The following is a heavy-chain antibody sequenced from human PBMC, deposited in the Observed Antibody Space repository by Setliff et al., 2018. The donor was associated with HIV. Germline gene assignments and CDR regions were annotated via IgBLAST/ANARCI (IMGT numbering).Heavy chain of an antibody. J-gene: IGHJ4*02. V-gene: IGHV3-49*03. CDR2: IRSKYYGGAP. CDR1: GFTFGDYA. CDR3: ARGPHMYCTVTNCMYDS. D-gene: IGHD2-8*02. Sequence: GGSLRLSCIGSGFTFGDYAMNWFRQAPGKGLEWAGFIRSKYYGGAPAYAASVEGRVSISRDDSKGIAYLQMDSLKTEDTAVYYCARGPHMYCTVTNCMYDSWGQGTLVTVSS.